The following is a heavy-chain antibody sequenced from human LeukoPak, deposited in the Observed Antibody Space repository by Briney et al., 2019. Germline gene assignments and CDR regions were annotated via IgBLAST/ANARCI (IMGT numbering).Heavy chain of an antibody. D-gene: IGHD3-16*01. Sequence: ASVKVSCKASGYTFTSYGISWVRQAPGQGLEWMGIINPSGGSTSYAQKFQGRVTMTRDMSTSTVYMELSSLRSEDTAVYYCARGWTWGDSWGQGSPVTVSS. V-gene: IGHV1-46*01. CDR2: INPSGGST. CDR3: ARGWTWGDS. J-gene: IGHJ1*01. CDR1: GYTFTSYG.